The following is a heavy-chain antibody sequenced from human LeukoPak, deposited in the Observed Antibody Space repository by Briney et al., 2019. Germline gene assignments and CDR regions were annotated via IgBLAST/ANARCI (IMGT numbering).Heavy chain of an antibody. Sequence: SETLSLTCTVSGGSISSYYWSWIRQPPGKGPEWIGYIYYSGSTNYNPSLKSRVTISVDTSKNQFSLKLSSVTAADTAVYYCARLNDDYGGTFFDYWGQGTLVTVSS. CDR3: ARLNDDYGGTFFDY. J-gene: IGHJ4*02. D-gene: IGHD4-23*01. V-gene: IGHV4-59*01. CDR1: GGSISSYY. CDR2: IYYSGST.